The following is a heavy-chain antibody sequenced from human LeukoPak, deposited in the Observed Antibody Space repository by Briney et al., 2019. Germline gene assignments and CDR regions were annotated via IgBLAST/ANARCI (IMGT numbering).Heavy chain of an antibody. D-gene: IGHD6-19*01. Sequence: ASVKVSCKASGYTFTSYYMHWVRQAPGQGLEWMGIINPSGGSTSYAQKFQGRVTTTRDTSTSTVYMELSSLRSEDTAVYYCAGSAVAGTLVFDYWGQGTLVTVSS. CDR1: GYTFTSYY. CDR2: INPSGGST. J-gene: IGHJ4*02. V-gene: IGHV1-46*01. CDR3: AGSAVAGTLVFDY.